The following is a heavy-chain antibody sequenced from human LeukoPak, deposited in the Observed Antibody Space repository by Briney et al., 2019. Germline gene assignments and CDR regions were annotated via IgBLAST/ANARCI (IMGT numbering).Heavy chain of an antibody. CDR1: GYTFTRYA. CDR3: AREGFWSGYYRSDFDY. V-gene: IGHV7-4-1*02. D-gene: IGHD3-3*01. CDR2: INTNTGNP. Sequence: ASVKVSCKASGYTFTRYAMNWVRQAPGQGLEWMGWINTNTGNPTYAQGFTGRFVFSLDTSVSTAYLQISSLRAEDTAVYYCAREGFWSGYYRSDFDYWGQGTLVTVSS. J-gene: IGHJ4*02.